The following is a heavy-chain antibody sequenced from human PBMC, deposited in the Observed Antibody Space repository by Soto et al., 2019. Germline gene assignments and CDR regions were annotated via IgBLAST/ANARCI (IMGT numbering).Heavy chain of an antibody. V-gene: IGHV4-30-2*01. J-gene: IGHJ4*02. CDR1: GGSISSGGYS. Sequence: SDTLSLTCAVSGGSISSGGYSWSWIRQPPGKGLEWIGYIYHSGSTYYNPSLKSRVTISVDRSKNQFSLKLSSVTDTDTAVYYCAREGYYDSSGYPSFDYWGQGTLVTVSS. CDR3: AREGYYDSSGYPSFDY. CDR2: IYHSGST. D-gene: IGHD3-22*01.